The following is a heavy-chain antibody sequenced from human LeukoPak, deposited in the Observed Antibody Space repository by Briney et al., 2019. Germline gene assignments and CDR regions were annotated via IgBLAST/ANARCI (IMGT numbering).Heavy chain of an antibody. J-gene: IGHJ5*02. D-gene: IGHD2-8*01. CDR3: ARGWQPNNWFDP. CDR1: GGSISSGGYY. Sequence: SETLSLTCTVSGGSISSGGYYWSWIRQPPGKGLEWIGYIYHSGSTYYNPSLKSRVTISVDTSKNQFSLKLSSVTAADTAVYYCARGWQPNNWFDPWGQGTLVTVSS. V-gene: IGHV4-30-2*01. CDR2: IYHSGST.